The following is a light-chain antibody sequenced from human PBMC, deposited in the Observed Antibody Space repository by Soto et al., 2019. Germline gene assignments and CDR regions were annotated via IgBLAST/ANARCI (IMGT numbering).Light chain of an antibody. V-gene: IGKV3-15*01. Sequence: TRTPATVSMSQGARATLPCRASQSVSSNKLAWYQQKPGQAPRLLIFGASARPTGIPARISGSGSGTEFTLTINCLRSEDSAVYYCQQHNQWPITFGQGTRLDIK. CDR2: GAS. CDR1: QSVSSN. J-gene: IGKJ5*01. CDR3: QQHNQWPIT.